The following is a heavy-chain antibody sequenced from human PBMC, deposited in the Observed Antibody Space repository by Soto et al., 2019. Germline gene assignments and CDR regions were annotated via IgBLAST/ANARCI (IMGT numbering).Heavy chain of an antibody. CDR1: GGSISSYY. Sequence: SETLSLTCTVPGGSISSYYWSWIRHPAGKGLEWIGRIYTSGSTNYNPSLKSRVTMSVDTSKNQFSLKLSSVTAADTAVYYCARGYCSGGSCYSGFLKAFDIWGQGTMVTV. J-gene: IGHJ3*02. CDR3: ARGYCSGGSCYSGFLKAFDI. D-gene: IGHD2-15*01. V-gene: IGHV4-4*07. CDR2: IYTSGST.